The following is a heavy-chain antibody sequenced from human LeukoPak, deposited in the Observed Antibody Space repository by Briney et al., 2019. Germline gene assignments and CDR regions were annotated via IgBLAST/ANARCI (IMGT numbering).Heavy chain of an antibody. CDR3: ANLGRTTPNIFPFDY. CDR1: GFTFSSYS. J-gene: IGHJ4*02. Sequence: GGSLRLSCAASGFTFSSYSMNWVRQAPGKGLEWVSSISSSSSYIYYADSVKGRFTISRDNAKNSLYLQMNSLRAEDTAVYYCANLGRTTPNIFPFDYWGQGTLVTVSS. V-gene: IGHV3-21*04. CDR2: ISSSSSYI. D-gene: IGHD3-9*01.